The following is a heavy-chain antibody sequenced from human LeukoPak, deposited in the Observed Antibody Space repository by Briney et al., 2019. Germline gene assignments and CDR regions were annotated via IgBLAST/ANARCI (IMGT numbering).Heavy chain of an antibody. CDR3: ARDTGDRGYFDY. J-gene: IGHJ4*02. V-gene: IGHV3-30*03. CDR1: GFTFSSYG. D-gene: IGHD3-22*01. CDR2: ISDDGSYK. Sequence: GGSLRLSCAASGFTFSSYGMHWVRQAPGKGLDWVALISDDGSYKYYADSVKGRFTISRDTSKNTLYLQMNSLRADDTAVYYCARDTGDRGYFDYWGQGTLVTVSS.